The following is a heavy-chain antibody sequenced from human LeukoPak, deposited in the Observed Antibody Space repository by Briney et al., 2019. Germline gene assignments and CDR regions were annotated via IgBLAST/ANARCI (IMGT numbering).Heavy chain of an antibody. J-gene: IGHJ4*02. V-gene: IGHV1-2*02. D-gene: IGHD2-2*01. CDR2: INPNSGGT. CDR1: GYTFTGYY. CDR3: ARSSRGGSSTSLDY. Sequence: ASVKVSCKASGYTFTGYYMHWVRQAPGQGLEWMGWINPNSGGTNYAQKFQGRVTMTRATSISTAYMELSRLRSDDTAVYYCARSSRGGSSTSLDYWGQGTLVTVSS.